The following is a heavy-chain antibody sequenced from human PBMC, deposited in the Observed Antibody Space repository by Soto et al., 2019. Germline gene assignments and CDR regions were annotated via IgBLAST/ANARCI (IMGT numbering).Heavy chain of an antibody. CDR3: AREDYYDSSGYSIPFDY. J-gene: IGHJ4*02. Sequence: QVQLVESGGGVVQPGRSLRLSCAASGFTFSSYAMHWVRQAPGKGLEWVAVISYDGSNKYYADSVKGRFTISRDNSKTTLYLQMNSLRAEDTVVYYCAREDYYDSSGYSIPFDYWGQGTLVTVSS. D-gene: IGHD3-22*01. V-gene: IGHV3-30-3*01. CDR1: GFTFSSYA. CDR2: ISYDGSNK.